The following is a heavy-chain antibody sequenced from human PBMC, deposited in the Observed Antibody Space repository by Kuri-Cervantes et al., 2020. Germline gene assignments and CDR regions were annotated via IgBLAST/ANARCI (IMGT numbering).Heavy chain of an antibody. CDR3: AKDNLYLVTNFPRTTVTTRWYDP. Sequence: GESLNISCAAFGFTFSNCVMNWVRQAPGKGLERVSGVSWNGSTTHYADSVKGRFIISRDNSRNFLYQQMNSRRPEDMAVYYCAKDNLYLVTNFPRTTVTTRWYDPWGQGTLVTVSS. J-gene: IGHJ5*02. CDR2: VSWNGSTT. V-gene: IGHV3-19*01. CDR1: GFTFSNCV. D-gene: IGHD4-17*01.